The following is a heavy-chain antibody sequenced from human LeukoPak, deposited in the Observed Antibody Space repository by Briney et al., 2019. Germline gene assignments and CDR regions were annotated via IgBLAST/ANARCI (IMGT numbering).Heavy chain of an antibody. CDR3: ARVRAAAGDYIDY. CDR2: IYTSGST. J-gene: IGHJ4*02. Sequence: SETLSLTCTVPGGSISSGSYYWSWIRQPAGKGLEWIGRIYTSGSTNYNPSLKSRVTISVDTSKNQFSLKLSSVTAADTAVYYCARVRAAAGDYIDYWGQGTLVTVSS. D-gene: IGHD6-13*01. V-gene: IGHV4-61*02. CDR1: GGSISSGSYY.